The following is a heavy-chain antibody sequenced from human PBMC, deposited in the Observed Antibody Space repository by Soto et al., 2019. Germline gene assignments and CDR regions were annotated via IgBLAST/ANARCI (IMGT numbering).Heavy chain of an antibody. CDR2: INHSGST. D-gene: IGHD1-26*01. J-gene: IGHJ3*02. V-gene: IGHV4-39*07. CDR1: GGSISSSSYF. CDR3: ARAGGSRIPSAFDI. Sequence: SETLSLTCTVSGGSISSSSYFWSWIRQPPGKGLEWIGEINHSGSTNYNPSLKSRVTISVDTSKNQFSLKLSSVTAADTAVYYCARAGGSRIPSAFDIWGQGTMVTVSS.